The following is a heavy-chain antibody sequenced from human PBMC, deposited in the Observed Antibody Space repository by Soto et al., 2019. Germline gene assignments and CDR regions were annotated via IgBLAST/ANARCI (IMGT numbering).Heavy chain of an antibody. J-gene: IGHJ4*02. Sequence: GWSLRLSSAASGFTFSSYWMSWVLRAPGKGLEWVANIKQDGSEKYYVDSVKGRFTISRDSAKNSLYLQMNSLKAEDTAAYYCARGRGYSGYYLDSWGQGTLVTVSS. V-gene: IGHV3-7*03. CDR2: IKQDGSEK. CDR3: ARGRGYSGYYLDS. CDR1: GFTFSSYW. D-gene: IGHD5-12*01.